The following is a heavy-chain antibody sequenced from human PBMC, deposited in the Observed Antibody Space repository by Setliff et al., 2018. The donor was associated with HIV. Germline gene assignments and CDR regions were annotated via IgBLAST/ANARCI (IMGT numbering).Heavy chain of an antibody. CDR2: IYHGGST. Sequence: SETLSLTCTVSGGSVSSGSYYWGWIRQPPGKGLEWIGSIYHGGSTYQNPSLRNRVTISIDTWKNQFSLKLRSVTAADTAVYYCARGPPPLTPDYWGQGTLVTVSS. CDR3: ARGPPPLTPDY. CDR1: GGSVSSGSYY. V-gene: IGHV4-39*07. J-gene: IGHJ4*02.